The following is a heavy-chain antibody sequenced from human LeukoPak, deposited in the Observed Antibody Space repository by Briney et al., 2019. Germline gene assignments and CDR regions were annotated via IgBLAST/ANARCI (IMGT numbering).Heavy chain of an antibody. CDR2: ISWNSGSI. Sequence: GRSLRLSCAASGFTFDDYAMHWVRQAPGKGLEWVSGISWNSGSIGYADSVKGRFTISRDNAKNSLYLQMNSLRAEDTALYYCAKDISSVTTVLGFDYYYGMDVWGQGTTVTVSS. D-gene: IGHD4-17*01. V-gene: IGHV3-9*01. CDR3: AKDISSVTTVLGFDYYYGMDV. J-gene: IGHJ6*02. CDR1: GFTFDDYA.